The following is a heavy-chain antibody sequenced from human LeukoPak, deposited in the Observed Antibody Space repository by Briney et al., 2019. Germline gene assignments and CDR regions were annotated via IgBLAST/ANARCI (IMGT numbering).Heavy chain of an antibody. Sequence: PGGSLRLSCAASGFTFVDYAMHWVRQAPGKGLEWVSGISWNSGSIGYADSVKGRFTISRDNAKNSLYLQMNSLRAEDTALYYCAKAYYYDSSGYPDYWGQGTLVTVSS. CDR3: AKAYYYDSSGYPDY. CDR1: GFTFVDYA. V-gene: IGHV3-9*01. J-gene: IGHJ4*02. CDR2: ISWNSGSI. D-gene: IGHD3-22*01.